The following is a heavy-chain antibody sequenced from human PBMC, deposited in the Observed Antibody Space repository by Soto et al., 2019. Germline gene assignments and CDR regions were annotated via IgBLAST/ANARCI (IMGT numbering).Heavy chain of an antibody. J-gene: IGHJ5*02. CDR1: GGSFSGYY. CDR2: INHSGST. V-gene: IGHV4-34*01. Sequence: QVQLQQWGAGLLKPSETLSLTCAVYGGSFSGYYWSWIRQPPGKGLEWIGEINHSGSTNYNASLRSRLPISPDTPKNQFPRELSSVTAADTAVYYCARGGHRWSRYGDPRGNWLDPWGQGTLVTVSS. CDR3: ARGGHRWSRYGDPRGNWLDP. D-gene: IGHD4-17*01.